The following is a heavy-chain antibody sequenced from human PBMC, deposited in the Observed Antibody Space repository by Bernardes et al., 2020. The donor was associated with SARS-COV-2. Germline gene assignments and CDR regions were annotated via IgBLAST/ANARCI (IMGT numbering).Heavy chain of an antibody. CDR2: IKSKTDGGTT. Sequence: GGSLRLSCAASGFTFSNAWMSWVRQAPGKGLEWVGRIKSKTDGGTTDYAAPVKGRFTISRDDSKNTLYLQMNSLKTEDTAVYYCTTEWELQGADYYYYGMDVWGQGTTVTVSS. J-gene: IGHJ6*02. V-gene: IGHV3-15*01. D-gene: IGHD1-26*01. CDR1: GFTFSNAW. CDR3: TTEWELQGADYYYYGMDV.